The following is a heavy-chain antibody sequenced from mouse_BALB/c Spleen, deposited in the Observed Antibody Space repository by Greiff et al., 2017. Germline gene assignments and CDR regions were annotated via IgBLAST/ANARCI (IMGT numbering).Heavy chain of an antibody. V-gene: IGHV14-3*02. CDR3: ARYDGYPYAMDY. D-gene: IGHD2-3*01. Sequence: EVQLQQSGAELVKPGASVKLSCTASGFNIKDTYMHWVKQRPEQGLEWIGRIDPANGNTKYDPKFQGKATITADTSSNTAYLQLSSLTSEDTAVYYCARYDGYPYAMDYWGQGTSVTVSS. J-gene: IGHJ4*01. CDR1: GFNIKDTY. CDR2: IDPANGNT.